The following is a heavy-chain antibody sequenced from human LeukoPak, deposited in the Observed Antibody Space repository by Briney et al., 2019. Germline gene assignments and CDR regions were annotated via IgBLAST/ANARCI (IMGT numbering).Heavy chain of an antibody. Sequence: PSETLSLTCTVSGGSISSYYWSWIRQPAGKGLEWIGRIYTSGSTNYNPSLKSRVTMSVDTFKNQFSLKLSSVTAADTAVYYCAKEAGYCSGGSCYSQDHYYYMDVWGKGTTVTISS. CDR3: AKEAGYCSGGSCYSQDHYYYMDV. CDR2: IYTSGST. J-gene: IGHJ6*03. CDR1: GGSISSYY. V-gene: IGHV4-4*07. D-gene: IGHD2-15*01.